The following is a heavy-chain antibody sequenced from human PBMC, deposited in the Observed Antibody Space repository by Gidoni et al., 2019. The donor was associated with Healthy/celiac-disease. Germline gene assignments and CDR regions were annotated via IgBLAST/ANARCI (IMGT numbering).Heavy chain of an antibody. J-gene: IGHJ3*02. Sequence: QVQLQESGPGLVKPSETLSLTCTVSGGSISSYYWSWIRQPPGKGLEWIGYIYYSGSTNYNPSLKSRVTISVDTSKNQFSLKLSSVTAADTAVYYCAREGYDSGVPDAFDIWGQGTMVTVSS. CDR3: AREGYDSGVPDAFDI. V-gene: IGHV4-59*01. CDR1: GGSISSYY. CDR2: IYYSGST. D-gene: IGHD3-22*01.